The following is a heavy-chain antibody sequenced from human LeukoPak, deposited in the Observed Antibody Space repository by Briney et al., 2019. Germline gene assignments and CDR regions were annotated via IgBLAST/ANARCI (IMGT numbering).Heavy chain of an antibody. CDR3: ARRQYYYDSSASFDP. J-gene: IGHJ5*02. Sequence: ASVKVSCKASGYTFTSYYMHWVRQAPGQGLEWMGIINPSGGSTSYAQKFQGRVTMTRDTSTSTVYMELSSLRSEDMAVYYCARRQYYYDSSASFDPWGQGTLVTVSS. CDR2: INPSGGST. V-gene: IGHV1-46*01. D-gene: IGHD3-22*01. CDR1: GYTFTSYY.